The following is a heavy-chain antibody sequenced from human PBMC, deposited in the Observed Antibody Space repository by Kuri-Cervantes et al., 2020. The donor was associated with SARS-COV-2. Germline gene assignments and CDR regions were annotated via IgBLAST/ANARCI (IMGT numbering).Heavy chain of an antibody. CDR3: ARSEWELPKFDY. D-gene: IGHD1-26*01. V-gene: IGHV4-39*01. CDR1: GGSISSSSYY. J-gene: IGHJ4*02. Sequence: SETLSLTCTVSGGSISSSSYYWGWLRQPPGRGLEWIGSINYSGSTYYNPSLKSRVTISVDTSKNQFSLKLSSVTAADTAVYYCARSEWELPKFDYWGQGTLVTVSS. CDR2: INYSGST.